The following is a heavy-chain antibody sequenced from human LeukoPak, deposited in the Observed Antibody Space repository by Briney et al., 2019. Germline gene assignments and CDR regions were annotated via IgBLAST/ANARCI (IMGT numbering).Heavy chain of an antibody. CDR2: ISTNGGST. CDR1: GFTFDDYG. D-gene: IGHD3-22*01. V-gene: IGHV3-23*01. CDR3: SVMHRYYDGSGYWVQ. Sequence: PGGSLRLSCEGSGFTFDDYGMSWVRQPPGKGLEWVSGISTNGGSTSYADSVKGRLTISRDNPRNMLYMEMNSLRAEDTAVYYCSVMHRYYDGSGYWVQWGQGTLVTVSS. J-gene: IGHJ4*02.